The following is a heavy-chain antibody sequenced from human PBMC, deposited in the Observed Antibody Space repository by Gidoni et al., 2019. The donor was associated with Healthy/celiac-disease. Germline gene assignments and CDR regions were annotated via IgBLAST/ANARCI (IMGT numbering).Heavy chain of an antibody. CDR1: GFTFSSYW. CDR3: ARDRWRGSCTFDP. Sequence: EVQLVESGGGLVQPGGSLRLSCAASGFTFSSYWMSWVRQAPGKGLEWVANIKQEVSEKYNVDSVKGRFTISRDNAKNSLYLQMNSLRAEDTAVYYWARDRWRGSCTFDPWGQGTLVTVSS. D-gene: IGHD2-15*01. CDR2: IKQEVSEK. V-gene: IGHV3-7*01. J-gene: IGHJ5*02.